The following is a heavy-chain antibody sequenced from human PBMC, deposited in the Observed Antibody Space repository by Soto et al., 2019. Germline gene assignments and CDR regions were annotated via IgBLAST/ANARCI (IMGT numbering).Heavy chain of an antibody. CDR2: SSGSGVST. CDR1: GFTFSSYA. J-gene: IGHJ5*02. Sequence: EVQLLESGGGLVQPGGSLRLSCAASGFTFSSYAMSLVRQAPGQVLEWVSASSGSGVSTYYADSVKGRFTISRDNYKNTMYLKMNSLRAEDTAVYYCAKDTRFRTGTTAPWGQGTLVTVSS. D-gene: IGHD1-7*01. V-gene: IGHV3-23*01. CDR3: AKDTRFRTGTTAP.